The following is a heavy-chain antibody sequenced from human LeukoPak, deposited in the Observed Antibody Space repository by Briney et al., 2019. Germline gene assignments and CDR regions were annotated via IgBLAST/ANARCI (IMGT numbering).Heavy chain of an antibody. CDR2: ISGSGGST. CDR3: AKDLRDSRGLGSFDI. CDR1: GFSFDDYG. V-gene: IGHV3-23*01. J-gene: IGHJ3*02. Sequence: GGSLRLSCAASGFSFDDYGMNWVRQAPGKGLEWVSAISGSGGSTYYADSVKGRFTISRDNSKNTLYLQMNSLRAEDTAVYFCAKDLRDSRGLGSFDIWGQGTLVTVSS. D-gene: IGHD3-22*01.